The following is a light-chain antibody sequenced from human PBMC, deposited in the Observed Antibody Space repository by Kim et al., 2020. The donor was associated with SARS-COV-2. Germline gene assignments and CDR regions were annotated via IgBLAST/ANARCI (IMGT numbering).Light chain of an antibody. V-gene: IGLV7-43*01. CDR2: STS. J-gene: IGLJ3*02. Sequence: QAVVTQEPSLTVSPGGTVTLTCASNTGAVTSTYYPNWFQQKPGQTPRSLIYSTSNTHSWTPARFSGSLLGGKAALTLSGVQPEDEAEYYCLLYYGGAQVFGGGTADRP. CDR3: LLYYGGAQV. CDR1: TGAVTSTYY.